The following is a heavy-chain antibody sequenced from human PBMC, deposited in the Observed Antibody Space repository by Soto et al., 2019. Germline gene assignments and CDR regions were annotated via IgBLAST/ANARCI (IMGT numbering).Heavy chain of an antibody. J-gene: IGHJ6*03. Sequence: SETLSLTCTVSGGSISSSSYYWGWIRQPPGKGLEWIGSIYCSGSTYYNPSLKSRVTISVDTSKNQFSLKLSSVTAADTAVYYCASVSGGIGYYMDVWGKGTTVTVSS. V-gene: IGHV4-39*01. CDR2: IYCSGST. D-gene: IGHD2-15*01. CDR1: GGSISSSSYY. CDR3: ASVSGGIGYYMDV.